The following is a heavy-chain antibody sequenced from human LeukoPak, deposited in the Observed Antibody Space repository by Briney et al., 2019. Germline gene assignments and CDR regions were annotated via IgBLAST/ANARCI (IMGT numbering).Heavy chain of an antibody. CDR3: AKERYYYDSSGYEELVEYFQH. Sequence: GGSLRLSCAASGFTFSSYAMSWVRQAPGMGLEWVSAISGSGGSTYYADSVKGRFTISRDNSKNTLYLQMNSLRAKDTAVYYCAKERYYYDSSGYEELVEYFQHWGQGTLVTVSS. J-gene: IGHJ1*01. CDR1: GFTFSSYA. CDR2: ISGSGGST. D-gene: IGHD3-22*01. V-gene: IGHV3-23*01.